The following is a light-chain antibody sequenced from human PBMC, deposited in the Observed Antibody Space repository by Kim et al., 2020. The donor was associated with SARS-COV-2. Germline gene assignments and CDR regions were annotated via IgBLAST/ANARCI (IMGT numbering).Light chain of an antibody. CDR1: KLGDEY. CDR2: QDS. J-gene: IGLJ2*01. CDR3: QAWDSSTVV. Sequence: SYELTQPPSVSVSPGQTASITCSGDKLGDEYACWYQQKPGQSPVLVIYQDSKRPSGIPERFSGSNSGNTATLTISGTQAMDEADYYCQAWDSSTVV. V-gene: IGLV3-1*01.